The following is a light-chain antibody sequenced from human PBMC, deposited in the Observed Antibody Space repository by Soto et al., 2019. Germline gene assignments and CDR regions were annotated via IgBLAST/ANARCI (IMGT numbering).Light chain of an antibody. J-gene: IGLJ1*01. CDR2: YDS. CDR1: NIGSKS. Sequence: SCELTQPPSVSVAPGKTGRITCGGNNIGSKSVHWYQQKPGQAPVLVIYYDSDRPSGIPERFSGSNSGNTATLTISRVEAGDEADYYCQVWDSSSDHPYVFGTGTKLTVL. V-gene: IGLV3-21*04. CDR3: QVWDSSSDHPYV.